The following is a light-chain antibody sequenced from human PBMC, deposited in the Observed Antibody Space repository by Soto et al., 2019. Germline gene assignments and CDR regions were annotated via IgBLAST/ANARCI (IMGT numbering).Light chain of an antibody. V-gene: IGKV3-11*01. J-gene: IGKJ4*01. CDR3: EQRSSPLT. CDR2: DAS. CDR1: KSVSSY. Sequence: EIVLTQSPATLSLSPGERATLSCRASKSVSSYLAWYQQKPGQAPRLLIYDASNRATGIPARFSGSGSGTDFTLTISSLEPEDFAVYYCEQRSSPLTFGGGTKVEI.